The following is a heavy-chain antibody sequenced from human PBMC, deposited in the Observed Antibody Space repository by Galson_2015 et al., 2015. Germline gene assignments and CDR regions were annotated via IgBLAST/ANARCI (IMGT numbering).Heavy chain of an antibody. CDR2: ISYTGNT. CDR1: GGSVGSGTYY. Sequence: TLSLTCAVSGGSVGSGTYYWAWIRQRPGEGLDWIGYISYTGNTYYTPSLRGRVSISVDKYRNQFSLKVNSVTAADTAVYYCARDTRRGHLGFDSWGQGTLVTVSS. D-gene: IGHD1-26*01. J-gene: IGHJ4*02. V-gene: IGHV4-31*11. CDR3: ARDTRRGHLGFDS.